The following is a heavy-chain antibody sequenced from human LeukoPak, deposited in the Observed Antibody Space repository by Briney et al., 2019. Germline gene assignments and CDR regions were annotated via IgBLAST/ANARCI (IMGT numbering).Heavy chain of an antibody. D-gene: IGHD2-8*01. V-gene: IGHV1-2*02. CDR2: LNPNSGGT. J-gene: IGHJ5*02. Sequence: ASVKVSFKASGYTFTVYYMHWVRQAPGQGLEWMGWLNPNSGGTNYAQKFQGRVTMTRDTSISTAYMELSRLRSDDTAVYDCARDGYCTNGVCYQTFEPWGRGTLVTVSA. CDR1: GYTFTVYY. CDR3: ARDGYCTNGVCYQTFEP.